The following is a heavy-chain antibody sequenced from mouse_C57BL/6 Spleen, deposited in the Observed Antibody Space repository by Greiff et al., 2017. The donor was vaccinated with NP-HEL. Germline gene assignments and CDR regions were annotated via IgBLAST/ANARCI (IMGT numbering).Heavy chain of an antibody. CDR1: GYAFTNYL. CDR3: ARSSEGYFDV. CDR2: INPGSGGT. V-gene: IGHV1-54*01. D-gene: IGHD1-1*01. J-gene: IGHJ1*03. Sequence: QVQLQQSGAELVRPGTSVKVSCKASGYAFTNYLIEWVKQRPGQGLEWIGVINPGSGGTNYNEKFKGKATLTADKSSSTAYMQLSSLTSEDSTVYFCARSSEGYFDVWGTGTTVTVSS.